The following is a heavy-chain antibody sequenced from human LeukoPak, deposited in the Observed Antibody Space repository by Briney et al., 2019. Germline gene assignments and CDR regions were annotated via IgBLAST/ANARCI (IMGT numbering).Heavy chain of an antibody. CDR2: IYYSGST. Sequence: PSETLSLTCTVSGGSISSYYWSWIRQPPGKGLEWIGYIYYSGSTNYNPSLKSRVTISVDTSKNQFSLKLSSVTAADTAVYYCARDTRITAMDYYYYGMDVWGQGTTVTVSS. V-gene: IGHV4-59*01. CDR1: GGSISSYY. CDR3: ARDTRITAMDYYYYGMDV. J-gene: IGHJ6*02. D-gene: IGHD5-18*01.